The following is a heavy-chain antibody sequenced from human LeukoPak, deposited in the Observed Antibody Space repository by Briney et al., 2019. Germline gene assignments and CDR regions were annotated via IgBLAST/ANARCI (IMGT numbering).Heavy chain of an antibody. D-gene: IGHD2-2*02. V-gene: IGHV1-2*02. CDR1: GYTFTGYY. CDR2: INPNSGGT. Sequence: ASVKVSRKASGYTFTGYYMHWVRQAPGQGLEWMGWINPNSGGTNYAQKFQGRVTMTRDTSISTAYMELSRLRSDDTAVYYCASEFRSGFCSSTSCYKWFDPWGQGTLVTVSS. J-gene: IGHJ5*02. CDR3: ASEFRSGFCSSTSCYKWFDP.